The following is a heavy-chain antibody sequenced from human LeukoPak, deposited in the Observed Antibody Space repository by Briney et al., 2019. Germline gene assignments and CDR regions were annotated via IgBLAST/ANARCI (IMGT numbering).Heavy chain of an antibody. CDR2: ISGDGGST. CDR1: GFTFDDYA. V-gene: IGHV3-43*02. J-gene: IGHJ6*02. D-gene: IGHD6-19*01. CDR3: AKDRESSGWIYYYYYGMDV. Sequence: GGSLRLSCAASGFTFDDYAMPWVRQAPGKGLEWVSPISGDGGSTYYAHSVKGRFTISRDNSKNSLYLQMNSLRTEDTALYYCAKDRESSGWIYYYYYGMDVWGQGTTVTVSS.